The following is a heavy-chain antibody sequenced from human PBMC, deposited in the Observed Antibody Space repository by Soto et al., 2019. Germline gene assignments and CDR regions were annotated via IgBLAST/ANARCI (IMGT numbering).Heavy chain of an antibody. CDR2: MSHIGSV. V-gene: IGHV4-4*02. CDR3: ARSLGWYAIDS. J-gene: IGHJ4*02. Sequence: QVLLQESGPGLVQPSGTLSLSCVVSGVSIGSNHYWGWVRQPPGKGLEWLGDMSHIGSVNYNPSLQSRVTILMDKNHNQFSLKLHSLAAAATAVYYCARSLGWYAIDSWGQGTLVIVSS. CDR1: GVSIGSNHY. D-gene: IGHD6-19*01.